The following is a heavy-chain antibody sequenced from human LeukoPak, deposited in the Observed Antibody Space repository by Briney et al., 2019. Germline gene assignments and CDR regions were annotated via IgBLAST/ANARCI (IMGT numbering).Heavy chain of an antibody. Sequence: GSSVRVSCKASGGTFSSYSLSWVRQAPGQGLEWMGGIVPSFGTADYAQEFQVRATITTDGATSTVYLELSSLRSEDTAVYYCARSEITMVLGVIRTTKYYMYVRGKGTTVAVSS. J-gene: IGHJ6*03. CDR2: IVPSFGTA. D-gene: IGHD3-10*01. V-gene: IGHV1-69*05. CDR1: GGTFSSYS. CDR3: ARSEITMVLGVIRTTKYYMYV.